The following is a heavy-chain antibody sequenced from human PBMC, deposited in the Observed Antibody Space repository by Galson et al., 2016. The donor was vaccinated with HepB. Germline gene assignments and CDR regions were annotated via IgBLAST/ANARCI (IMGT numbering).Heavy chain of an antibody. D-gene: IGHD6-19*01. CDR2: IIPIFGTS. J-gene: IGHJ4*02. CDR3: ASPRPFVGSSGYYLVFDS. CDR1: GGSFSTFT. V-gene: IGHV1-69*06. Sequence: SVKVSCKASGGSFSTFTIGWVRQAPGQGLEWMGGIIPIFGTSNYAQKFQGRVTITADKSTSTAYMELRSLRSEDTAVYYCASPRPFVGSSGYYLVFDSWGQGALVTVSS.